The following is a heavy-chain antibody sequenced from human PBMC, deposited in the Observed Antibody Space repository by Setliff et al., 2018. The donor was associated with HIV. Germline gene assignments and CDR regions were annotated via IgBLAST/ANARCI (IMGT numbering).Heavy chain of an antibody. J-gene: IGHJ3*02. Sequence: SETLSLTCTVSGDSISSDDYYWGWVRQPPGKGLEWIGYIYYSGTTYYSPSLKSRVTISLKTSKNQFSLKLSSVTAADTAVYYCARASTGSAMVQDVLDIWGQGTMVTVSS. CDR1: GDSISSDDYY. V-gene: IGHV4-30-4*08. CDR3: ARASTGSAMVQDVLDI. D-gene: IGHD5-18*01. CDR2: IYYSGTT.